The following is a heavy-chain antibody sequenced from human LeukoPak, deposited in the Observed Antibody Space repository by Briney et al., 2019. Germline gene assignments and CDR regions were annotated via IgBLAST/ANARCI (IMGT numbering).Heavy chain of an antibody. CDR1: GYSFTSYW. D-gene: IGHD3-22*01. CDR2: IYPGDSDT. V-gene: IGHV5-51*01. CDR3: ARLSSSGYTPLLGYYYMDV. Sequence: PGESLKISCKGSGYSFTSYWIGWVRQMPGKGLEWMGIIYPGDSDTRYSPFFQGQVTISADKSISTAYLQWRSLKASDTAMYYCARLSSSGYTPLLGYYYMDVWGKGTTVTVSS. J-gene: IGHJ6*03.